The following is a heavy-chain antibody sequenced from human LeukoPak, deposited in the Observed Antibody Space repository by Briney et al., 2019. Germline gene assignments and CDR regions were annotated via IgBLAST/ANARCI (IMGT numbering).Heavy chain of an antibody. CDR2: INGGSSSM. CDR1: GFTFSTYG. J-gene: IGHJ6*02. V-gene: IGHV3-23*01. Sequence: GGSLRLSCIASGFTFSTYGMSWVRQAPGKGLEWISYINGGSSSMYYADSVKGRFTISRDNSKDTLYLQMNSLRAEDTAVYYCAKDCPDTAMVYYYYYGMDVWGQGTTVTVSS. D-gene: IGHD5-18*01. CDR3: AKDCPDTAMVYYYYYGMDV.